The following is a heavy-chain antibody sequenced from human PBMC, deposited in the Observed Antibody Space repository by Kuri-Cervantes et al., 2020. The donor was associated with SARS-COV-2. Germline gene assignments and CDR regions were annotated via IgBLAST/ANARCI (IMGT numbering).Heavy chain of an antibody. CDR2: ISSSGNTI. CDR3: ARGDSSGYLYYFDY. V-gene: IGHV3-48*03. D-gene: IGHD3-22*01. Sequence: GGSLRLSCAASGFTFSSYEMNWVRQAPGKGLEWVSYISSSGNTIYYADPVKGRFTISRDNAKNSLYLQMNSLRAEDTAVYYCARGDSSGYLYYFDYWGQGTLVTVSS. J-gene: IGHJ4*02. CDR1: GFTFSSYE.